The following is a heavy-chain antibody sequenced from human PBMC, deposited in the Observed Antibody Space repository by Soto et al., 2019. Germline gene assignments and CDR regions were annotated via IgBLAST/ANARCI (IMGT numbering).Heavy chain of an antibody. CDR1: GGSISSSSYY. V-gene: IGHV4-39*01. J-gene: IGHJ6*02. D-gene: IGHD3-10*01. Sequence: SETLSLTCTVSGGSISSSSYYWGWIRQPPGKGLEWIGSIYYSGSTYYNPSLKSRVTISVDTSKNQFSLKLSSVTAADTAVYYCARHLRPYGSRSYKKYYYYGMDVWGQGTTVTVSS. CDR2: IYYSGST. CDR3: ARHLRPYGSRSYKKYYYYGMDV.